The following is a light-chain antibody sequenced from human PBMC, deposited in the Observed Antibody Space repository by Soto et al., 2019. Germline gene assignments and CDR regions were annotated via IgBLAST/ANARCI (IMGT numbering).Light chain of an antibody. V-gene: IGKV1-5*03. Sequence: DIQMTQSPSTLSASVGDRVTIACRASQSISSWLAWYQQKPGKAPKLLIYKASNLESGVPSRFSGSGSGTEFTLTISSLQPDDFATYYGQQYNSHATFGQGTKVEIK. CDR1: QSISSW. CDR3: QQYNSHAT. CDR2: KAS. J-gene: IGKJ1*01.